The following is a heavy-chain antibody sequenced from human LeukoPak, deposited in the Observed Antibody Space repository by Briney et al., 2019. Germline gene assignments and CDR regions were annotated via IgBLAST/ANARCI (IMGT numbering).Heavy chain of an antibody. J-gene: IGHJ3*02. D-gene: IGHD6-19*01. CDR2: ISSSSNYI. CDR1: GFTFSNYS. V-gene: IGHV3-21*01. CDR3: ARDHSSVWPRRDAFDI. Sequence: GGSLRLSCAASGFTFSNYSMNWVRQAPGKGLEWVSSISSSSNYIYYADSVKGRFTISRDNAKNSLYLQMNSLRAEDTAVYYCARDHSSVWPRRDAFDIWGQGTMVTVSS.